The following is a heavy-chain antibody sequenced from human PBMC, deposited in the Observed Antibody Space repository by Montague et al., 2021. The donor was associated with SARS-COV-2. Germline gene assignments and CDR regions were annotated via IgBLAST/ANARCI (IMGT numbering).Heavy chain of an antibody. CDR3: ARVGRGSSWYEVAFDI. D-gene: IGHD6-13*01. V-gene: IGHV4-59*01. J-gene: IGHJ3*02. CDR2: IYNSGST. Sequence: SETLSLTCTVSGGSIGRYSWSWIRQPPGKGLEWIEYIYNSGSTNYNPSLTSRVTISVDTSKNQFPQKLSSVAAADTAVYYCARVGRGSSWYEVAFDIWGQGTMVTVSS. CDR1: GGSIGRYS.